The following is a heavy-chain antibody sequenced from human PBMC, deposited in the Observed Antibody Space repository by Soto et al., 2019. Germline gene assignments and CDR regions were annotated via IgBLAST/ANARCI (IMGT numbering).Heavy chain of an antibody. V-gene: IGHV1-2*04. D-gene: IGHD2-2*01. CDR1: GYTFTGYY. CDR2: INPNSGGT. Sequence: GASVKVSCKASGYTFTGYYMHWVPQAPGQGLEWMGWINPNSGGTNYAQKFQGWVTMTRDTSISTAYMELSRLRSDDTAVYYCARAVPAASGFRPYYYYMDVWGKGTTVTVSS. CDR3: ARAVPAASGFRPYYYYMDV. J-gene: IGHJ6*03.